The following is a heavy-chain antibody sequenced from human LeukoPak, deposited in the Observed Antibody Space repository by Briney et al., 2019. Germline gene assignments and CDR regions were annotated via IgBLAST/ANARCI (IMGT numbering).Heavy chain of an antibody. CDR2: ISAYNGDT. Sequence: ASVKVSCKASGFTFTHYGISWLRQAPGQGLEWMGWISAYNGDTKYAQKFQGRVTMTTETSTSTAYMELRSLTSDDTAVYYCARDFSNTIRFKVEFDYWGQGTLVTVSS. CDR1: GFTFTHYG. V-gene: IGHV1-18*01. D-gene: IGHD2-2*01. CDR3: ARDFSNTIRFKVEFDY. J-gene: IGHJ4*02.